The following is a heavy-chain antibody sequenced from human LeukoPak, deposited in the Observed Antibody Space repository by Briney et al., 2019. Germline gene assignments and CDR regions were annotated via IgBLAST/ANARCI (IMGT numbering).Heavy chain of an antibody. D-gene: IGHD3-16*01. CDR1: GFSFTGYW. CDR2: IWYDGSNK. J-gene: IGHJ4*02. Sequence: GGSLRLSCVGSGFSFTGYWMHWVRQAPGKGLEWVAVIWYDGSNKYYADSVKGRFTISRDNSKNTLYLQMNSLRAEDTAVYYCARGRELLIFDYWGQGTLVTVSS. V-gene: IGHV3-33*08. CDR3: ARGRELLIFDY.